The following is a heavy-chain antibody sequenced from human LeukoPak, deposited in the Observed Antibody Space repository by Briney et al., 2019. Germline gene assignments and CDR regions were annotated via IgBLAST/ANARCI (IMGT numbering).Heavy chain of an antibody. J-gene: IGHJ3*02. D-gene: IGHD3-22*01. V-gene: IGHV4-59*12. Sequence: PSETLSLTCTVSGGSISSYYWSWIRQPPGKGLEWIGYIYYSGSTYYNPSLKSRVTISVDTSRNQFSLKLSSVTAADTAVYYCARDRYYYDSSGYYAFDIWGQGTMVTVSS. CDR1: GGSISSYY. CDR3: ARDRYYYDSSGYYAFDI. CDR2: IYYSGST.